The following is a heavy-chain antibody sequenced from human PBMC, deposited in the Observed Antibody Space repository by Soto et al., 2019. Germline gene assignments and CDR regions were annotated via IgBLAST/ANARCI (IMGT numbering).Heavy chain of an antibody. Sequence: SETLSLTCAVSGGSISSGGYSWSWIRQPPGKGLEWIGYIYHSGSTYYNPSLKSRVTISVDRSKNQFSLKLSSVTAADTAVYYCARMDTAMALFDYWGQGTLVTVSS. CDR3: ARMDTAMALFDY. V-gene: IGHV4-30-2*01. D-gene: IGHD5-18*01. J-gene: IGHJ4*02. CDR2: IYHSGST. CDR1: GGSISSGGYS.